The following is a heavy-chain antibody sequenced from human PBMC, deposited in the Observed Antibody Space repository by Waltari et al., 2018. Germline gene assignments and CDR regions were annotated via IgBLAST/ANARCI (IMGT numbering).Heavy chain of an antibody. CDR1: GGTSSSNA. CDR3: ARELRYSSDEFDP. V-gene: IGHV1-69*01. J-gene: IGHJ5*02. Sequence: QLWQSGAEAKKRGSAEEVRCRGSGGTSSSNAISWGQQAPGQGLEWIGGIIPIFGSANYAEKFQGSVAITADASTSTSYMELSSLRSEDAAVYSCARELRYSSDEFDPWGQGTLVTVSS. CDR2: IIPIFGSA. D-gene: IGHD6-13*01.